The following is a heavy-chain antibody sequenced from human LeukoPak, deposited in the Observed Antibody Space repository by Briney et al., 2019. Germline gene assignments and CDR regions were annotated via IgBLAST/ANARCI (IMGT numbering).Heavy chain of an antibody. CDR3: ARVESVVATTTNPFDI. CDR1: GFTFSTYS. Sequence: PGGSLRLSCAASGFTFSTYSMNWVRQAPGKGVEWVSSISTSSSYIYYTDSVKGRFTISRDNARKSLFLEMNSLRAEDTAVYYCARVESVVATTTNPFDIWGQGTMVTVSS. J-gene: IGHJ3*02. V-gene: IGHV3-21*01. D-gene: IGHD5-12*01. CDR2: ISTSSSYI.